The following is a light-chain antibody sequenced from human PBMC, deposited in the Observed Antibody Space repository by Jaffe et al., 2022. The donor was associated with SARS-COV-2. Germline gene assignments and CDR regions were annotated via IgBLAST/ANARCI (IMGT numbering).Light chain of an antibody. J-gene: IGKJ2*01. Sequence: DFVLTQSPDSLAVSLGERATINCKSSLSLLYSANNKNYLAWYQQKVGQPPKLLIYWASIRESGVPDRFSGSGSGTDFTLTITSLQAEDVAVYYCQQYYSTSYTFGQGTKLEIK. CDR2: WAS. CDR1: LSLLYSANNKNY. V-gene: IGKV4-1*01. CDR3: QQYYSTSYT.